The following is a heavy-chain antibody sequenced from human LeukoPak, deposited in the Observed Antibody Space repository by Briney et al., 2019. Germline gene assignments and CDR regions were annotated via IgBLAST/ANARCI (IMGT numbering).Heavy chain of an antibody. CDR2: INHSGST. J-gene: IGHJ5*02. Sequence: PSETLSLTCAVYGGSFSGYYWCWIRQPPGKGLEWIGEINHSGSTNYNPSLKSRVTISVDTSKNQFSLKLSSVTAADTAVYYCARGSPYIVVVPAVLGFDPWGQGTLVTVSS. D-gene: IGHD2-2*01. V-gene: IGHV4-34*01. CDR3: ARGSPYIVVVPAVLGFDP. CDR1: GGSFSGYY.